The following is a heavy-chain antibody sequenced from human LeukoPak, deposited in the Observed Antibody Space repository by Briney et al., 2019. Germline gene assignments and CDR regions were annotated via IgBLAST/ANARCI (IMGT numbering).Heavy chain of an antibody. CDR3: ARHRGSGYPHFDY. V-gene: IGHV4-59*01. D-gene: IGHD3-22*01. J-gene: IGHJ4*02. CDR1: GGSTNNYY. CDR2: IYYSGST. Sequence: PSETLSLTCTVSGGSTNNYYWSWIRQPPGKGLEWIGYIYYSGSTNYNPSLKSRVTISVDTSKNQFSLNLSSLTAADTAVYYCARHRGSGYPHFDYWGQGTLVTVSS.